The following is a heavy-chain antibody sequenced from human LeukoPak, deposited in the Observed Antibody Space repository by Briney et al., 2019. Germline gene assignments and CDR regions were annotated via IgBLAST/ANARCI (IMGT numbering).Heavy chain of an antibody. D-gene: IGHD3-10*01. CDR1: GVSISSSNSY. V-gene: IGHV4-39*07. Sequence: SETLSLTCTVSGVSISSSNSYRGWTRQSPGKGLEWIGSISYNGRTYYNPSLKSRVTISVDTSKNQFSLRLSSVTAADTAVYYCVREGWAMVRGVDYQYYYMDVWGKGTTVTVSS. CDR2: ISYNGRT. CDR3: VREGWAMVRGVDYQYYYMDV. J-gene: IGHJ6*03.